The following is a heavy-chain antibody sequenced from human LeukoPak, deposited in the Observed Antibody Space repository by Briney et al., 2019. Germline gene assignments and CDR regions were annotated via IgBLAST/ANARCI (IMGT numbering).Heavy chain of an antibody. J-gene: IGHJ2*01. Sequence: SETLSLTCAVYGGSFSGYYWSWIRQPPGKGLEWIGEINHSGSTNYNPSLKSRVTISVDTSKNQFSLKLSSVTAADTAVYYCARHTELHFDLWGRGTLVTVSS. CDR1: GGSFSGYY. CDR3: ARHTELHFDL. CDR2: INHSGST. D-gene: IGHD1-14*01. V-gene: IGHV4-34*01.